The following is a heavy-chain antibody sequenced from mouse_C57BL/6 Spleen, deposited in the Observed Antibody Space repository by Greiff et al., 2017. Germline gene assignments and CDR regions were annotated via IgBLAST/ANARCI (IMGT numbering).Heavy chain of an antibody. CDR2: ISYDGSN. CDR1: GYSITSGYY. D-gene: IGHD1-1*01. V-gene: IGHV3-6*01. CDR3: ARGGNYYGSSYYFDY. Sequence: EVKLVESGPGLVKPSQSLSLTCSVTGYSITSGYYWNWIRQFPGNKLEWMGYISYDGSNNYNPSLKNRISITRDTSKNQFFLKLNSVTTEDTATYYCARGGNYYGSSYYFDYWGQGTTLTVSS. J-gene: IGHJ2*01.